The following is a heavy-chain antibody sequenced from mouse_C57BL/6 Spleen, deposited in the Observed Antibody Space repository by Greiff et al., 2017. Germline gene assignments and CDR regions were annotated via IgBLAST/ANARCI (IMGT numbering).Heavy chain of an antibody. Sequence: QVHVKQPGAELVKPGASVKLSCKASGYTFTSYWMQWVKQRPGQGLEWIGEIDPSDSYTNYNQKFKGKATLTVDTSSSTAYMQLSSLTSEDSAVYYCARFYFDVWGTGTTVTVSS. CDR1: GYTFTSYW. CDR2: IDPSDSYT. V-gene: IGHV1-50*01. J-gene: IGHJ1*03. CDR3: ARFYFDV.